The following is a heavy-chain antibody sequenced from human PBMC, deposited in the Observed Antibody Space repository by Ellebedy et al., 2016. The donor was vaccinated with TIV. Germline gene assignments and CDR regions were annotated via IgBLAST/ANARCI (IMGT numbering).Heavy chain of an antibody. CDR1: GFSLSTSGVG. CDR2: IYWNDDK. D-gene: IGHD3-3*01. J-gene: IGHJ5*02. V-gene: IGHV2-5*01. CDR3: AHRGADFWSGYYEFNRFDP. Sequence: SGPTLVXPTQTLTLTCTFSGFSLSTSGVGVGWIRQPPGKALEWLALIYWNDDKRYSPSLKSRLTITKDTSKNQVVLTMTNMDPVDTATYYCAHRGADFWSGYYEFNRFDPWGQGTLVTVSS.